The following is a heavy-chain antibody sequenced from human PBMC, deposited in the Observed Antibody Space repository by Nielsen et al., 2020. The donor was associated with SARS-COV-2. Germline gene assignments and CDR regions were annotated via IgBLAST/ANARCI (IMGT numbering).Heavy chain of an antibody. CDR3: AKDFHGSVADFFGN. CDR2: IWYDGINT. D-gene: IGHD2-2*03. CDR1: GFTFSTHS. J-gene: IGHJ4*02. V-gene: IGHV3-33*06. Sequence: GGSLRLSCAASGFTFSTHSMHWVRQAPGKGLEWVAVIWYDGINTYYEDSVKGRVIISRDNSKNTLHLQMNSLRAEDTALYFCAKDFHGSVADFFGNWGQGTLVTVSS.